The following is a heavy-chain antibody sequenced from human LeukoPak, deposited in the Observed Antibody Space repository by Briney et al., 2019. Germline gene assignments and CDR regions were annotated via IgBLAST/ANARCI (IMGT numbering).Heavy chain of an antibody. J-gene: IGHJ4*02. D-gene: IGHD3-10*01. Sequence: PSETLSLTCSVSGGSISSYYWSWIRQSAGKGLEWIGEINHSGSTNYNPSLKSRVTISVDTSKNQFSLKLSSVTAADTAVYYCARGLLLLWFGEFAHFDYWGQGTLVTVSS. V-gene: IGHV4-34*01. CDR1: GGSISSYY. CDR3: ARGLLLLWFGEFAHFDY. CDR2: INHSGST.